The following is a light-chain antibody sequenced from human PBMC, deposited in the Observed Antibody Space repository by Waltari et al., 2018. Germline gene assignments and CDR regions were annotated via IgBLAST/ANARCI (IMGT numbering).Light chain of an antibody. CDR1: NIGSKS. Sequence: SYVLTQPPSVSVAPGQTARITCGGNNIGSKSVHWYQKKPGPAPVLVGYDDSDRPSGIPERFSGSNSGNTATLTISRVEAGDEADYYCQGWDSSSDHRVFGGGTKLTVL. CDR2: DDS. CDR3: QGWDSSSDHRV. V-gene: IGLV3-21*02. J-gene: IGLJ3*02.